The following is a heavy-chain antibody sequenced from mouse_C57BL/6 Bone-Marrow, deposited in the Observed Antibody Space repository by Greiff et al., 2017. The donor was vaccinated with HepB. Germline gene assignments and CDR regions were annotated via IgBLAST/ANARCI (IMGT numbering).Heavy chain of an antibody. V-gene: IGHV1-7*01. D-gene: IGHD2-3*01. CDR2: INPSSGYT. CDR3: AIAYDGYYAMDY. CDR1: GYTFTSYW. Sequence: VQLQQSGAELAKPGASVKLSCKASGYTFTSYWMHWVKQRPGQGLEWIGYINPSSGYTKYNQKFKDKATLTADKSSSTAYMQLSSLTSEDSAVYYCAIAYDGYYAMDYWGQGTSVTVSS. J-gene: IGHJ4*01.